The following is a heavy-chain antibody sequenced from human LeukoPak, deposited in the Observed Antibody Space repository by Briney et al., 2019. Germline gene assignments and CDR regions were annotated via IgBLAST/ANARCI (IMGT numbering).Heavy chain of an antibody. CDR3: ARDKGYYGSGSLFDY. Sequence: SETLSLTCAVYGGSFSGYYWSWLRQPAGKGLEWIGRIYTSGSTNYNPSLKSRVTISVDTSKNQFSLKLSSVTAADTAVYYCARDKGYYGSGSLFDYWGQGTLVTVSS. D-gene: IGHD3-10*01. CDR1: GGSFSGYY. J-gene: IGHJ4*02. V-gene: IGHV4-4*07. CDR2: IYTSGST.